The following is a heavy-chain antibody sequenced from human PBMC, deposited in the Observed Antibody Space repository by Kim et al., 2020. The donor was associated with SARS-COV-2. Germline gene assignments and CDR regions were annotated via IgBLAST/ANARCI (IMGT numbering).Heavy chain of an antibody. CDR3: AKDPVGYSYGYFDY. J-gene: IGHJ4*02. Sequence: DSGKGRFTISRDKSKNTLYLQINSLRAEDTAVYYCAKDPVGYSYGYFDYWGQGTLVTVSS. D-gene: IGHD5-18*01. V-gene: IGHV3-33*03.